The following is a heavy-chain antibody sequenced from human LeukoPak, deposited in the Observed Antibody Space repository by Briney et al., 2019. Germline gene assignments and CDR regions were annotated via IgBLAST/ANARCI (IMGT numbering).Heavy chain of an antibody. CDR2: IYYSGNT. CDR3: AREWGYCSGGSCYFGNWFDP. CDR1: GGSISSGDYY. D-gene: IGHD2-15*01. J-gene: IGHJ5*02. V-gene: IGHV4-30-4*01. Sequence: SETLSLTCTVSGGSISSGDYYWSWIRQPPGKGLEWIGYIYYSGNTYYNPSLKSRVTISVDTSKNQFSLKLSSVTAADTAVYYCAREWGYCSGGSCYFGNWFDPWGQGTLVTASS.